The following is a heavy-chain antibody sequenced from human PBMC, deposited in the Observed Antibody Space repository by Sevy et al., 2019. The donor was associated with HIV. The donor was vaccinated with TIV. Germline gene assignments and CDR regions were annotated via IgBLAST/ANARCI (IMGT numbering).Heavy chain of an antibody. Sequence: SETLSLTCTVSGGSISSYYWSWIRQPAGKGLEWIGRINTSGSTNYSPSLKSRVTISVDTSKNQFTLKLRSVTAAETAVYSCARDVDGCSDGSCGEWFDPWGQGTLVTVSS. CDR1: GGSISSYY. CDR2: INTSGST. D-gene: IGHD2-15*01. J-gene: IGHJ5*02. V-gene: IGHV4-4*07. CDR3: ARDVDGCSDGSCGEWFDP.